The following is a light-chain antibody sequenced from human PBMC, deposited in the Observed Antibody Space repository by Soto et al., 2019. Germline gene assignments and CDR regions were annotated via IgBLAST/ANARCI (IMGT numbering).Light chain of an antibody. CDR2: YTS. CDR1: QYVGTR. CDR3: HQRQSWPRT. V-gene: IGKV3-11*01. Sequence: EIVLTQSPATLSSSPGETATLSCRASQYVGTRLAWYQHKPGQAPRLLIYYTSNRATGIPARFSGSGSGTDFTLTISCLAPEDFAIYYCHQRQSWPRTFGQGTNVEIK. J-gene: IGKJ1*01.